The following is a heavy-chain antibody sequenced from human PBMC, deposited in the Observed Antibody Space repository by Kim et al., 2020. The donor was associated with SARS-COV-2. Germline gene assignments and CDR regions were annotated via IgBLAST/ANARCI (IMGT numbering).Heavy chain of an antibody. CDR3: AKEASGAYIDY. D-gene: IGHD3-16*01. CDR2: IWYDGSNK. Sequence: GGSLRLSCAASGFTFSSYGMHWVRQAPGKGLEWVAVIWYDGSNKYYADSVKGRFTISRDNPKNTLYLQMNSLRAEDTAVYYCAKEASGAYIDYWGQGTLVTVSS. CDR1: GFTFSSYG. J-gene: IGHJ4*02. V-gene: IGHV3-33*06.